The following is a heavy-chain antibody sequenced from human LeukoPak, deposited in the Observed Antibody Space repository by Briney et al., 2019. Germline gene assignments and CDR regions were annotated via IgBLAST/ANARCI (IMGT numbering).Heavy chain of an antibody. CDR2: IKPNSGGT. CDR1: GYTFTGYY. CDR3: ARAPANYDYVWGSYREYYFDY. V-gene: IGHV1-2*02. Sequence: GASVKVSCKASGYTFTGYYMHWVRQAPGQGLEWMGWIKPNSGGTNYAQKFQGRVTMTRDTSISTAYMELSRLRSDDTAVYYCARAPANYDYVWGSYREYYFDYWGQGTLVTVSS. D-gene: IGHD3-16*02. J-gene: IGHJ4*02.